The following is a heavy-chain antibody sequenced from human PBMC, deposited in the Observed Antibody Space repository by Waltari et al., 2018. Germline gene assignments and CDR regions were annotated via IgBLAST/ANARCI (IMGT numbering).Heavy chain of an antibody. CDR3: ARRDYNWYFDL. V-gene: IGHV3-13*01. J-gene: IGHJ2*01. CDR2: IGAAGDT. CDR1: GFTFSSYD. D-gene: IGHD4-4*01. Sequence: EVQLVESGGGLVQPGGSLRLSCAASGFTFSSYDMHWVRQATGKGLEWVSAIGAAGDTYYPGSVKGRFTISRENAKNSLYLQMNSLRAGDTAVYYCARRDYNWYFDLWGRGTLVTVSS.